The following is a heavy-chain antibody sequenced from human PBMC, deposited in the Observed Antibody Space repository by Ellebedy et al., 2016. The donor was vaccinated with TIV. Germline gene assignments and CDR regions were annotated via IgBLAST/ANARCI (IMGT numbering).Heavy chain of an antibody. CDR3: ARRAGDYDFWSGYEGWFDP. V-gene: IGHV3-23*01. D-gene: IGHD3-3*01. J-gene: IGHJ5*02. Sequence: GESLKISCAASGFTLTSSDMSWVRQAPGKGLEWVSTLSASGDRAYYPASVKGRFTISRDNVKNTLLLQMISLPAADTAVYYCARRAGDYDFWSGYEGWFDPWGQGTLVAVSS. CDR1: GFTLTSSD. CDR2: LSASGDRA.